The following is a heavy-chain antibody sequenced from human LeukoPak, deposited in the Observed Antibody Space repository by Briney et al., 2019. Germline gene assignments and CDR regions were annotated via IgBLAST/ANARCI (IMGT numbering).Heavy chain of an antibody. D-gene: IGHD4-17*01. CDR3: ARDLRGPSE. Sequence: PGGSLRLSCLASGFTFSSHSMHWVRQAPGKGLEWVAVISFDGSIKYYADSVQGRFTISRDNSKNTLYLQMISLGAEDTAMYYCARDLRGPSEWGQGTLVTVSS. J-gene: IGHJ4*02. CDR2: ISFDGSIK. CDR1: GFTFSSHS. V-gene: IGHV3-30-3*01.